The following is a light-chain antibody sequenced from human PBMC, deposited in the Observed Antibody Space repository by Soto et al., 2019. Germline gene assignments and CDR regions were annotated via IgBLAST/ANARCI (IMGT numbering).Light chain of an antibody. CDR3: SAWDASLNGYV. CDR2: SNY. Sequence: QSVLTQPPSASGTPGQRVTISCSGSSSNIGSKTVNWYQQLPGTAPKLLIYSNYQRPSGVPDRFSGSKSGTSASLAISGLQSEDGADYYGSAWDASLNGYVFGTGTKVTVL. J-gene: IGLJ1*01. CDR1: SSNIGSKT. V-gene: IGLV1-44*01.